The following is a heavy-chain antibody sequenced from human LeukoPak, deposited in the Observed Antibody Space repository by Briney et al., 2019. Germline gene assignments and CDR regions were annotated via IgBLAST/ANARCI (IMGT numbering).Heavy chain of an antibody. CDR2: ISSGGRT. J-gene: IGHJ4*02. Sequence: PGGSLRLSCAASGFSFTNYGLSWVRQAPGKGLEWVSAISSGGRTYYTDSVKGQFTISRDDSKNTLYLQMNSLRAEDTAVYYCAKETGSGGAFDYWGQGTLVTVSS. CDR1: GFSFTNYG. V-gene: IGHV3-23*01. CDR3: AKETGSGGAFDY. D-gene: IGHD6-19*01.